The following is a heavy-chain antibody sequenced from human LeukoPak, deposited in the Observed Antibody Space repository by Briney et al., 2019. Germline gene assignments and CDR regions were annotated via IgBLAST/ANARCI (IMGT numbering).Heavy chain of an antibody. D-gene: IGHD6-13*01. J-gene: IGHJ4*02. Sequence: PSETLSLTCTVSGGSISSSSYYWGWIRQPPGKGLEWIGSIYYSGSTYYNPSLKSRVTISVDTSKNQFSLKLGSVTAADTAVYYCARRLAAAGTVYWGQGTLVTVSS. V-gene: IGHV4-39*01. CDR3: ARRLAAAGTVY. CDR2: IYYSGST. CDR1: GGSISSSSYY.